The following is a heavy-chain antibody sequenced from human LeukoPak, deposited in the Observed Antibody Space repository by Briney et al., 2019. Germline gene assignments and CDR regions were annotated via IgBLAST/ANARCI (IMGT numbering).Heavy chain of an antibody. D-gene: IGHD3-10*01. J-gene: IGHJ4*02. V-gene: IGHV3-23*01. CDR1: GFTFSSYA. CDR2: ISGSGGST. Sequence: GGSLRLSCAASGFTFSSYAMSWVRQAPGKGQEWVSAISGSGGSTYYADSVKGRFTISRDNSKNTLYLQMNSLRAEDTAVYYCAKKSGGMVRGVIITPFDYWGQGTLVTVSS. CDR3: AKKSGGMVRGVIITPFDY.